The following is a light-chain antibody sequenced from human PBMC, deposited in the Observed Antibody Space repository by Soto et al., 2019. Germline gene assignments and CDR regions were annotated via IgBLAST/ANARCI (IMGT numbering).Light chain of an antibody. CDR2: DAS. CDR3: QQLKSYPFT. CDR1: QGISSA. Sequence: AIQLTQSPSSLSASVEDRVSITCRASQGISSALAWYQHKPGKPPKILIYDASSLQSGVPSRFSGSESGTECTLTISSLQPEDFVTYYCQQLKSYPFTFGQGTRLEIK. V-gene: IGKV1-13*02. J-gene: IGKJ5*01.